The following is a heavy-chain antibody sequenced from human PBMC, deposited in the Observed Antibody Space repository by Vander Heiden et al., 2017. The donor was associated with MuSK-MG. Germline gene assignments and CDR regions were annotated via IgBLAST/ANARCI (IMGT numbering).Heavy chain of an antibody. CDR3: ARDQVAGGNDY. D-gene: IGHD6-19*01. CDR1: GYTCTSYY. J-gene: IGHJ4*02. CDR2: INPSGGST. Sequence: VQLVQSGAEVKKPGASVKVSCKASGYTCTSYYMHGVRQAPGQGLEWMGIINPSGGSTSYAQKFQGRVTMTRDTSTSTVYMELSSLRSEDTAVYYCARDQVAGGNDYWGQGTLVTVSS. V-gene: IGHV1-46*03.